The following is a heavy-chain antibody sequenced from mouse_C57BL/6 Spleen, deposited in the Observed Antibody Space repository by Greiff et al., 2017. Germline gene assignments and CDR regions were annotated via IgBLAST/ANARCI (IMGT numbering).Heavy chain of an antibody. D-gene: IGHD2-4*01. CDR3: ARPGYYDYDWYFDV. Sequence: EVQGVESGGGLVKPGGSLKLSCAASGFTFSDYGMHWVRQAPEKGLEWVAYISSGSSTIYYADTVKGRFTISRDNAKNTLFLQLTSLRSEDTAMYYCARPGYYDYDWYFDVWGTGTTVTVSS. CDR2: ISSGSSTI. V-gene: IGHV5-17*01. CDR1: GFTFSDYG. J-gene: IGHJ1*03.